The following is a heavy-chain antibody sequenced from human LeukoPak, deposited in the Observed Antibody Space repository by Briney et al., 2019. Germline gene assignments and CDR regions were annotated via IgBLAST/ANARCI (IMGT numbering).Heavy chain of an antibody. CDR2: IIPIFGTA. D-gene: IGHD3-3*01. V-gene: IGHV1-69*05. CDR3: ASSHAFYRRLTTFVDY. CDR1: GYTFTSYG. Sequence: SVKVSCKASGYTFTSYGISWVRQAPGQGLEWMGRIIPIFGTANYAQKFQGRVTITTDESTSTAYMELSSLRSEDTAVYYCASSHAFYRRLTTFVDYWGQGTLVTVSS. J-gene: IGHJ4*02.